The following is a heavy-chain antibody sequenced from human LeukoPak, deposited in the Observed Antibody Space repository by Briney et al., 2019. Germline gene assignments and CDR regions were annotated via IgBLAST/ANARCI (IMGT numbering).Heavy chain of an antibody. CDR1: GFTFGDYA. Sequence: PGRSLRLSSTASGFTFGDYAMSWVRQAPGKGLEWVGFIRSKASGGTTEYAASVKGRFTISRDDSKSIAYLQMNSLKTEDTAVYYCTRGDGSGSSWGQGTLVTVSS. V-gene: IGHV3-49*04. CDR2: IRSKASGGTT. D-gene: IGHD3-10*01. J-gene: IGHJ5*02. CDR3: TRGDGSGSS.